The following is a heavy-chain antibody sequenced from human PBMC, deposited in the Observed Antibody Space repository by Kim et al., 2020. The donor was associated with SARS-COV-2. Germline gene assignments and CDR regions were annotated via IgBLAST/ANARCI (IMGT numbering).Heavy chain of an antibody. CDR2: INPDGSAT. Sequence: GGSLRLSCAASGFSFSDYWMHWIRQVPGKGLVWVSRINPDGSATNYADSVRGRFTISRDNARNTLYLQMHSLRADDTAVYYCERSSGQDSFWGRGTLVAVSS. CDR3: ERSSGQDSF. D-gene: IGHD6-19*01. V-gene: IGHV3-74*01. J-gene: IGHJ4*02. CDR1: GFSFSDYW.